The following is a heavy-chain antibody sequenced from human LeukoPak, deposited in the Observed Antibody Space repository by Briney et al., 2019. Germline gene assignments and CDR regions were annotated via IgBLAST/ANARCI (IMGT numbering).Heavy chain of an antibody. Sequence: PSETLSLTCTVSGGSISSRSCYWGWIRQPPGKGLEWIGSIYCSGSTYYNPSLKSRVSVSVDTSKNQFSLKLSSVTAADTAVYYCARQEITFGGVIVPPPNSSDSWGQGTLVTVSS. J-gene: IGHJ4*02. CDR1: GGSISSRSCY. CDR3: ARQEITFGGVIVPPPNSSDS. CDR2: IYCSGST. D-gene: IGHD3-16*02. V-gene: IGHV4-39*01.